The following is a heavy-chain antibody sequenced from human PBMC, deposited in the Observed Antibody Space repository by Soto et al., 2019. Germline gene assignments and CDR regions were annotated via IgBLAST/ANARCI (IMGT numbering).Heavy chain of an antibody. D-gene: IGHD3-9*01. CDR2: ISAYNGNT. Sequence: ASVKGSCKASGYTFTIYCISWVRQAPGQGLEWMGWISAYNGNTNYAQKLQGRVTMTTDTSTSTAYMELRSLRSDDTAVYYCARDSDYDILTGYWAPPDYWGQGTLVTVSS. V-gene: IGHV1-18*01. J-gene: IGHJ4*02. CDR1: GYTFTIYC. CDR3: ARDSDYDILTGYWAPPDY.